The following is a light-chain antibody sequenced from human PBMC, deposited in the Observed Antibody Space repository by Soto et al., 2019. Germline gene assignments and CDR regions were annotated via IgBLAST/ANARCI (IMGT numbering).Light chain of an antibody. Sequence: EIVLTQSPGTLSLSPGERATLSCKASQSVSSNFLAWYQSKPGQAPRLLIYGASYRATDIPYRFSGSGSGTDFTLTITRLEPEDFAVDYCQQYGTSPPTFGQGTKVEI. CDR1: QSVSSNF. CDR3: QQYGTSPPT. CDR2: GAS. V-gene: IGKV3-20*01. J-gene: IGKJ1*01.